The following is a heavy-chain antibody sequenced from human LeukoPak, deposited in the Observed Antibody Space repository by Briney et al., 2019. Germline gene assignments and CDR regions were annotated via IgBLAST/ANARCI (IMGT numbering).Heavy chain of an antibody. CDR3: ARAIAAAGDF. J-gene: IGHJ4*02. D-gene: IGHD6-13*01. V-gene: IGHV1-2*06. Sequence: ASVKVSCKASGYTFTGYYMHWVRQAPGQGLEWMGRINPDSGGTNSAQRFQGRVTMTRDTSINTAYMELNRLRSDDTAVYYCARAIAAAGDFWGQGTLVTVSS. CDR2: INPDSGGT. CDR1: GYTFTGYY.